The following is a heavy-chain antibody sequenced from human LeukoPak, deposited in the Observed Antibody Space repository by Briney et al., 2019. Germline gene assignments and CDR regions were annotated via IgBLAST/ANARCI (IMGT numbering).Heavy chain of an antibody. CDR1: GGSISSYY. CDR3: ASSPQLLNWFDP. J-gene: IGHJ5*02. Sequence: PSETLSLTCTVSGGSISSYYWSWIRQPPGKGLEWIGYIYYSGSTNYNPSLKSRVTISVDTSKNQFSLKLSSVTAADTAVYYCASSPQLLNWFDPWGQGTLVTVSS. D-gene: IGHD2/OR15-2a*01. CDR2: IYYSGST. V-gene: IGHV4-59*08.